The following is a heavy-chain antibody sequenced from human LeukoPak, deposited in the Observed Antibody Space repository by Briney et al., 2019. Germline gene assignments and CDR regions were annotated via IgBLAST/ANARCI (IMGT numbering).Heavy chain of an antibody. CDR3: ARAGYCSSTSCYDY. CDR2: ISYDGSNK. Sequence: GRSLRLSCAASGFTFSSYGMHWVRQAPGKGLEWVAVISYDGSNKYYADSVKGRFTISRDNAKNSLYLQMNSLRAEDTAVYYCARAGYCSSTSCYDYWGQGTLVTVSS. D-gene: IGHD2-2*01. J-gene: IGHJ4*02. CDR1: GFTFSSYG. V-gene: IGHV3-30*03.